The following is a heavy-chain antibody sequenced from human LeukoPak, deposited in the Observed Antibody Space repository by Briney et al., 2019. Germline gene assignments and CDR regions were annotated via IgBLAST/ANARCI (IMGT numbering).Heavy chain of an antibody. Sequence: GGSLRLSCAASGFTFNSYSMNWVRQAPGKGLEWVSSISSTSNYIYYADSVKGRFTISRDDAKSSLFLRMDNLRVDDTATYYCAKEKGAGGGYPVLDSWGRGILVTVSS. D-gene: IGHD3-16*02. CDR3: AKEKGAGGGYPVLDS. J-gene: IGHJ5*01. CDR2: ISSTSNYI. V-gene: IGHV3-21*04. CDR1: GFTFNSYS.